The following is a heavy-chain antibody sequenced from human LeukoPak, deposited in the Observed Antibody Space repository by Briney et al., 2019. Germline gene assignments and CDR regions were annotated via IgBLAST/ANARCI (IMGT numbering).Heavy chain of an antibody. CDR3: ARQGRSYDFWSGYYTRDYYYYYMDV. V-gene: IGHV1-8*03. Sequence: GASVKVSFKASGYTFTSYDINWVRQATGQGLEWMGWMNPNSGNTGYAQKFQGRVTITRNTSISTAYMELSSLRSEDTAVYYCARQGRSYDFWSGYYTRDYYYYYMDVWGKGTTVTVSS. CDR2: MNPNSGNT. CDR1: GYTFTSYD. D-gene: IGHD3-3*01. J-gene: IGHJ6*03.